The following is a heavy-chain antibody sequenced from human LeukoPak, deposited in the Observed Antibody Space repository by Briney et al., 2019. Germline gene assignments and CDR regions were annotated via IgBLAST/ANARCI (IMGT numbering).Heavy chain of an antibody. J-gene: IGHJ3*02. Sequence: ASVKVSCKVSGYTLTELSMHWVRQAPGKGLEWMGGFDPEDGETIYAQKFQGRVTMTEDASTDTAYMELSSLRSEDTAVYYCATCLYYYGSGSYGPSDAFDIWGQGTMVTVSS. CDR3: ATCLYYYGSGSYGPSDAFDI. CDR1: GYTLTELS. D-gene: IGHD3-10*01. CDR2: FDPEDGET. V-gene: IGHV1-24*01.